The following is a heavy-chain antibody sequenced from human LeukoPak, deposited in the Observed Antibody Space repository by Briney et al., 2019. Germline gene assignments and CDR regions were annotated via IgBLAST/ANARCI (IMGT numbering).Heavy chain of an antibody. Sequence: ASVKVSCKASGYTFTGYYMHWVRQAPGQGLEWMGWINPNSGGTNYAQKFQGRVTMTRDTSISTAYMELSRLRSDDTAVYYCARDGMYSSGQSADYWAREPWSPSPQ. CDR2: INPNSGGT. CDR1: GYTFTGYY. V-gene: IGHV1-2*02. D-gene: IGHD6-19*01. J-gene: IGHJ4*02. CDR3: ARDGMYSSGQSADY.